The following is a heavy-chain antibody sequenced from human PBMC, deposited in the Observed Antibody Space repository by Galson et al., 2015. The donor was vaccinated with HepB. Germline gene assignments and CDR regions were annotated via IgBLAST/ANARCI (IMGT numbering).Heavy chain of an antibody. Sequence: SLRLSCAASRFTFSSYSMNWVRQAPGKGLEWVSSISSSSYIYYADSVKGRFTISRDNAKNSLYLQMNSLRAEDTAVYYCARSYGDYRRRHFDYWGQGTLVTVSS. D-gene: IGHD4-17*01. CDR3: ARSYGDYRRRHFDY. J-gene: IGHJ4*02. CDR2: ISSSSYI. CDR1: RFTFSSYS. V-gene: IGHV3-21*01.